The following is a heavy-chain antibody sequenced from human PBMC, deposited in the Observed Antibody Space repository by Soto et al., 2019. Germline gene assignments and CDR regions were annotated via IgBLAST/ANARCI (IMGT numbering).Heavy chain of an antibody. J-gene: IGHJ1*01. CDR1: GFTFSTYA. V-gene: IGHV3-23*01. CDR3: AKTDFDGSARSLNLQY. D-gene: IGHD3-16*02. Sequence: GSLRLSCAASGFTFSTYAFTWVRQAPGKGLEWVSTISGNGGETYYAESVKGRFTISRDNSKNTLYLQMNSLRVDDTAIYYCAKTDFDGSARSLNLQYWGQGILVTLSS. CDR2: ISGNGGET.